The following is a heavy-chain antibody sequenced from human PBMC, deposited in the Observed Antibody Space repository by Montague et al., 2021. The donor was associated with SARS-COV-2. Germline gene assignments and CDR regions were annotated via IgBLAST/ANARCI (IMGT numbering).Heavy chain of an antibody. Sequence: SETLSLTCTVSGGSISRYYWSWIRQSPGKGLEWIGYIEYSGSTNYSPSLKSRVSISVDTSKNQVSLKLNSVTAVDSAVYSCPRLNMVRGFVAVDYYYYYGLDFWGQGTTVTVSS. V-gene: IGHV4-59*13. D-gene: IGHD3-10*01. J-gene: IGHJ6*02. CDR3: PRLNMVRGFVAVDYYYYYGLDF. CDR2: IEYSGST. CDR1: GGSISRYY.